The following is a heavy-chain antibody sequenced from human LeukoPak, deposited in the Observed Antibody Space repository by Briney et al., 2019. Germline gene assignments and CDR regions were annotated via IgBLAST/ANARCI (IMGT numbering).Heavy chain of an antibody. D-gene: IGHD3-22*01. J-gene: IGHJ5*02. CDR3: AREQRYYEGGWFDP. Sequence: ASVKVSCKASGYTFTSYGISWVRQAPGQGPEWMGWISAYNGNTNYAQKLQGRVTMTTDTSTSTAYMELRSLRSDDTAVYYCAREQRYYEGGWFDPWGQGTLVTVSS. CDR2: ISAYNGNT. V-gene: IGHV1-18*01. CDR1: GYTFTSYG.